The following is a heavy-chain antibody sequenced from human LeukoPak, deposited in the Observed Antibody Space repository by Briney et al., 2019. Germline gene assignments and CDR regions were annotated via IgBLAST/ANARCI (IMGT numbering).Heavy chain of an antibody. CDR3: AGVGDNVEMATITFYYYYYMDV. J-gene: IGHJ6*03. Sequence: ASVKVSCKASGYTFTSYGISWVRQAPGQGLEWMGWISAYNGNTNYAQKLQGRVTMTTDTSTSTAYMELRSLRSDDTAVYYCAGVGDNVEMATITFYYYYYMDVWGKGTTVTVSS. CDR2: ISAYNGNT. CDR1: GYTFTSYG. D-gene: IGHD5-24*01. V-gene: IGHV1-18*01.